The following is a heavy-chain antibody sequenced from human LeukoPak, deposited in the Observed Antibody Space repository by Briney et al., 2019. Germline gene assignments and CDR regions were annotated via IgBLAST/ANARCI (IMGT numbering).Heavy chain of an antibody. CDR2: ISYDGSNK. Sequence: PGGSLRLSCAASGFTFSSYGMHWVRQAPGKGLEWVAVISYDGSNKYYADSVKGRFTISRDNSKNTLYLQMNSLRAEDTAVYYCAKDYYDSSANLDYWGQGTLVTVPS. D-gene: IGHD3-22*01. CDR3: AKDYYDSSANLDY. J-gene: IGHJ4*02. CDR1: GFTFSSYG. V-gene: IGHV3-30*18.